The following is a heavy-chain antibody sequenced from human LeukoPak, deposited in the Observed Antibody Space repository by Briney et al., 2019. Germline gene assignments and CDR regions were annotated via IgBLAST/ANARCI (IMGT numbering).Heavy chain of an antibody. CDR2: LYYSGST. D-gene: IGHD6-6*01. V-gene: IGHV4-59*01. J-gene: IGHJ4*02. CDR1: GGSISSYY. CDR3: ARRHVEYSSSSDPYYFDY. Sequence: SETLSLTCTASGGSISSYYWTWIRQPPGKGLEWIGSLYYSGSTNYNPSPKSRVTISVDTSKNQFSLKLSSVTAADTAVYYCARRHVEYSSSSDPYYFDYWGQGTLVTVSS.